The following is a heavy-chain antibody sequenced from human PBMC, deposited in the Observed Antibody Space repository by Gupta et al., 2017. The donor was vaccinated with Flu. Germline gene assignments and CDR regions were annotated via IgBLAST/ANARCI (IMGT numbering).Heavy chain of an antibody. CDR1: GLIHANHG. CDR3: AKDQGFGEFEHYFDS. J-gene: IGHJ4*02. Sequence: QLKLVEPGAGVGQPGRPLRLSCAASGLIHANHGIHWVRQAPGKGLAWVAVISYDGSKKHYEDSVKGRFAISRDSSTNTVFLQMDSLRGDDTAVYYCAKDQGFGEFEHYFDSWGQGTLVTVSA. V-gene: IGHV3-30*18. CDR2: ISYDGSKK. D-gene: IGHD3-10*01.